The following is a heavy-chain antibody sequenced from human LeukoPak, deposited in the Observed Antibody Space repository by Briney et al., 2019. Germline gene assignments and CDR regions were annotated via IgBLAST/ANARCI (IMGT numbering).Heavy chain of an antibody. J-gene: IGHJ4*02. CDR1: GYSFTTYW. V-gene: IGHV5-51*01. D-gene: IGHD6-19*01. CDR3: ARLLQGVAGTWGY. Sequence: GEPLKISCKASGYSFTTYWIAWVRQMPGKGLEWMGMIYPGDSDTRYSPSFQGQITISVDKSISIAYLQWSSLKASDTAMYYCARLLQGVAGTWGYWGQGTLVTVS. CDR2: IYPGDSDT.